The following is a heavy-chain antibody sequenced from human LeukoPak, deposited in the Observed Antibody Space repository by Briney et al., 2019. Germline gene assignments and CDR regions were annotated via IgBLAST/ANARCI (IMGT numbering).Heavy chain of an antibody. V-gene: IGHV3-30*04. CDR2: ISNDGSNK. J-gene: IGHJ4*02. CDR1: GFTFSSYA. CDR3: ARSQGDVIAAADYYFDY. Sequence: GGSLRLSCAASGFTFSSYAMHWVRQAPGKGLEWVAAISNDGSNKYYADSVKGRFTISRDNSKNTLYLQMNSLRAEDTAVYYCARSQGDVIAAADYYFDYWGQGTLVTVSS. D-gene: IGHD6-13*01.